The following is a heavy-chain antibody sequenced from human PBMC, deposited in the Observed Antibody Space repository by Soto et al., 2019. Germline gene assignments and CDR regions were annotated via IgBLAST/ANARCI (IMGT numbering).Heavy chain of an antibody. D-gene: IGHD6-6*01. CDR1: GFMFSDYW. Sequence: HPGGSLRLSCAASGFMFSDYWMNWVRQAPGKGLEWVSNIKQDGSERSYVDSVKGRFTISRDNAENSLYLQMDSLRAEDTAVYYCARMPIYSGSSPYRSSDYWGQGTQVTVSS. CDR2: IKQDGSER. V-gene: IGHV3-7*01. J-gene: IGHJ4*02. CDR3: ARMPIYSGSSPYRSSDY.